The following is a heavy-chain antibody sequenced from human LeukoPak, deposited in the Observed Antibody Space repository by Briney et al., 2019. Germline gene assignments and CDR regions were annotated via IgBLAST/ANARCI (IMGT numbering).Heavy chain of an antibody. CDR3: ATARGYSSSWSYYFDY. V-gene: IGHV3-11*06. CDR2: ISSSSSYT. CDR1: GFTFSDYY. D-gene: IGHD6-13*01. J-gene: IGHJ4*02. Sequence: GGSLRLSCAASGFTFSDYYMSWIRQTPGKGLEWVSYISSSSSYTNYADSVKGRCTISRDNAKNSLYLQMNSLRAEDTAVYYCATARGYSSSWSYYFDYWGQGTLVTVSS.